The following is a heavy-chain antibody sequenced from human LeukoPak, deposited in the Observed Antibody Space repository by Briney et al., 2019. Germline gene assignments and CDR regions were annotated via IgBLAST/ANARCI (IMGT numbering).Heavy chain of an antibody. V-gene: IGHV1-69*05. D-gene: IGHD4/OR15-4a*01. CDR1: GGTFSSYA. CDR3: ARAPNYLYYYYMDV. CDR2: IIPIFGTA. J-gene: IGHJ6*03. Sequence: GASVKVSCKAFGGTFSSYAISWVRQAPGQGLEWMGGIIPIFGTANYAQKFQGRVTITTDESTSTAYMELSSLRSEDTAVYYCARAPNYLYYYYMDVWGKGTTVSVSS.